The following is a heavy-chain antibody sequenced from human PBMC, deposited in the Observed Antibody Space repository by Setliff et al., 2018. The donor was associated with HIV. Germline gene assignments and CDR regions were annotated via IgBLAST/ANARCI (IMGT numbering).Heavy chain of an antibody. Sequence: GESLKISCRGSGYRFTDYWIGWVRQMPGKGLEWMGVIYPGDSDTRYNPSFQGQVAISADKSTSTAYLQWSSLKASDTAMYYCARLSVLYMDVWGKGTTVTVSS. V-gene: IGHV5-51*01. CDR2: IYPGDSDT. D-gene: IGHD3-16*01. CDR1: GYRFTDYW. J-gene: IGHJ6*03. CDR3: ARLSVLYMDV.